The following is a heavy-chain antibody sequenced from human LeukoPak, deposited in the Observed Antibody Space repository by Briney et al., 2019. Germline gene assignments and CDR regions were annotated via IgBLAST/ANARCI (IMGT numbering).Heavy chain of an antibody. V-gene: IGHV1-8*01. Sequence: ASVKVSCKASGYTFTSYDINWVRQATGQGLEWMGWMNPNSGNTGYAQKFQGRVTITTDESTSTAYMELSSLRSEDTAVYYCASSTGSGSYRPLDYWGQGTLVTVSS. CDR1: GYTFTSYD. J-gene: IGHJ4*02. D-gene: IGHD3-10*01. CDR2: MNPNSGNT. CDR3: ASSTGSGSYRPLDY.